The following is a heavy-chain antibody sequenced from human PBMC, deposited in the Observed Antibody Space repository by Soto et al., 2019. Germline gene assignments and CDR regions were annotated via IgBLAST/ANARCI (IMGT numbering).Heavy chain of an antibody. J-gene: IGHJ4*02. CDR2: ISAYNGNT. D-gene: IGHD2-2*01. CDR3: AREPTSTCHDY. CDR1: GYTFTSYG. V-gene: IGHV1-18*01. Sequence: QVQLVQSGAEVKKPGASVKVSCKASGYTFTSYGISWVRQAPGQGLEWMGWISAYNGNTKYAQKVQGRVTMTTDTSTSTADMELRSLRSDDTAVYYCAREPTSTCHDYWGQGTLVTVSS.